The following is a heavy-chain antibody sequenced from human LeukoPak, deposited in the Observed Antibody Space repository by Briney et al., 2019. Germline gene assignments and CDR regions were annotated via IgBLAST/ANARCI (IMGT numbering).Heavy chain of an antibody. CDR3: ARDDSSRDDSGGYHY. CDR1: GDSINSYH. Sequence: SETLSLTCTVSGDSINSYHWSWIRQPAGKGLEWIGRIHMSGSTNYNPSLRSRVAISMDNSKNQFSLKLRSVTAADTAVYYCARDDSSRDDSGGYHYWGQGTLVTISS. D-gene: IGHD3-22*01. CDR2: IHMSGST. J-gene: IGHJ4*02. V-gene: IGHV4-4*07.